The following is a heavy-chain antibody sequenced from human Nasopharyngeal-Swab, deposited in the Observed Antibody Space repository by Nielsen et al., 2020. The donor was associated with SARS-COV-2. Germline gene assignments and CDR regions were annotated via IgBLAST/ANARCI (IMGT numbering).Heavy chain of an antibody. CDR1: GYTLTELS. D-gene: IGHD3-22*01. CDR2: FDPEDGET. CDR3: ATGHLPLAYYDSSAHGWY. Sequence: ASVQVSCKVSGYTLTELSMHWVRQAPGKGLEWMGGFDPEDGETIYAQKFQGRVTMTEDTSTDTAYMELSSLRSEDTAVYYCATGHLPLAYYDSSAHGWYWGQGTLVTVSS. V-gene: IGHV1-24*01. J-gene: IGHJ4*02.